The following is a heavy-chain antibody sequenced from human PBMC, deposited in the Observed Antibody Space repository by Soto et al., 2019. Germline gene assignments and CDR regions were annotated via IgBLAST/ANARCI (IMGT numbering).Heavy chain of an antibody. CDR3: TRLKVVPAAIRGSAFDY. CDR1: GYSFTSYW. CDR2: IDPSDSYT. J-gene: IGHJ4*02. V-gene: IGHV5-10-1*01. Sequence: GESLKISCKGSGYSFTSYWISWVRQMPGKGLEWMGRIDPSDSYTNYSPSFQGHVTISADKSISTAYLQWSSLKASDTAMYYCTRLKVVPAAIRGSAFDYWGQGTLVTVSS. D-gene: IGHD2-2*02.